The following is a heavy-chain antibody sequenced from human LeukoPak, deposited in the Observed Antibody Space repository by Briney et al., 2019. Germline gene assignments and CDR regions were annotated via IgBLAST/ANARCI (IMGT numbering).Heavy chain of an antibody. J-gene: IGHJ4*02. D-gene: IGHD2-15*01. CDR1: GGSISSYY. Sequence: SETLSLTCSVFGGSISSYYWSWIRQPAGKGLEWVGRIYTTGKTNYNPSLRSRVTMSVDTSKNQFSLKLSSVTAAGTAMYYCARLEYCGASSCYGDYWGRGIVVTVSS. CDR3: ARLEYCGASSCYGDY. CDR2: IYTTGKT. V-gene: IGHV4-4*07.